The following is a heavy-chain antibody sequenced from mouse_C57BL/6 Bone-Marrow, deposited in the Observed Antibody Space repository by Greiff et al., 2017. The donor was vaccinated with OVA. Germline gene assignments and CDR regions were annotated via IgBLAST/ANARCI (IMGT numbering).Heavy chain of an antibody. J-gene: IGHJ2*01. CDR2: IYPGGGYT. V-gene: IGHV1-63*01. CDR1: GYTFTNYW. Sequence: VQGVESGAELVRPGTSVKMSCKASGYTFTNYWIGWAKQRPGHGLEWIGDIYPGGGYTNYNEKFKGKATLTADKSSSTAYMQFSSLTSEDSAIYYCARGNWDDYFDYWGQGTTLTVSS. D-gene: IGHD4-1*01. CDR3: ARGNWDDYFDY.